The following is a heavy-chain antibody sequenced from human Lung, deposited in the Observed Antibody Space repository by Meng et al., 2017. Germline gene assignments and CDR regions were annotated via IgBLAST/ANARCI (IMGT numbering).Heavy chain of an antibody. CDR3: ARDEDISAAGKLFGDY. D-gene: IGHD6-13*01. Sequence: QLVQSGAEVKKPGASVKVSCKPSGYNFPDYYIHWVRRAPGQGLEWMGRINPKSGDTHYAQRFQGRVTMTGDTSISTAYMELSGLRSDDTAMYYCARDEDISAAGKLFGDYWGQGTLVTVSS. V-gene: IGHV1-2*06. CDR2: INPKSGDT. CDR1: GYNFPDYY. J-gene: IGHJ4*02.